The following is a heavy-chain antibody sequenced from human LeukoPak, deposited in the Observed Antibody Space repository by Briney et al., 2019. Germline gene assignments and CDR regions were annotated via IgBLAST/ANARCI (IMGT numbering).Heavy chain of an antibody. J-gene: IGHJ6*02. D-gene: IGHD6-19*01. CDR3: AKRSYSSHWYYYYGMDV. V-gene: IGHV3-74*01. CDR2: INEDGSIT. CDR1: GFTFRTYW. Sequence: GGSLRLSCAVSGFTFRTYWMHWVRQVPGEGLVWVSRINEDGSITNYADSVKGRFSISRDNAKNTLFLQMNSLRAEDTAVYYCAKRSYSSHWYYYYGMDVWGQGTTVTVSS.